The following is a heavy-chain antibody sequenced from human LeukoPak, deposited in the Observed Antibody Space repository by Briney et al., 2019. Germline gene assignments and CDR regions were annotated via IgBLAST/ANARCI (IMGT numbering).Heavy chain of an antibody. D-gene: IGHD3-9*01. V-gene: IGHV3-66*01. CDR3: ASRYYDILTGYYAPRDAFDI. Sequence: GGSLRLSCAASGFTFSSYWMSWVRQAPGKGLEWVSVIYSGGSTYYADSVKGRFTISRDNSKNTLYLQMNSLRAEDTAVYYCASRYYDILTGYYAPRDAFDIWGQGTMVTVSS. CDR1: GFTFSSYW. J-gene: IGHJ3*02. CDR2: IYSGGST.